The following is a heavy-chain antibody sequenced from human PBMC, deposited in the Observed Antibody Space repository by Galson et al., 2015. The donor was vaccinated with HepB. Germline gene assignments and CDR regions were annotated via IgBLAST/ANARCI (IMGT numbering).Heavy chain of an antibody. J-gene: IGHJ4*02. CDR3: AKELSGYFDY. CDR1: GFTFDDYA. D-gene: IGHD3-10*01. V-gene: IGHV3-9*01. CDR2: ISWNSGSI. Sequence: SLRLSCAASGFTFDDYAMHWVRQAPGKGLEWVSGISWNSGSIGYADSVKGRFTISRDNAKNSLYLQMNSLRAEDTALYYCAKELSGYFDYWGQGTLVTVSS.